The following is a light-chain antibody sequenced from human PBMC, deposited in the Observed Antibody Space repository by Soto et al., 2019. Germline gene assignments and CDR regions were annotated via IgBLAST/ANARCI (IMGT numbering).Light chain of an antibody. CDR2: EVS. CDR3: SSSTSSSTLEV. Sequence: QSALTQPASVSGSPGQSITISCTGTSSDVGGYNYVSWYQQHPGKAPKLMIYEVSNRPSGVSNRFSGSKSGNTASLTISGLQDEDEEDYYCSSSTSSSTLEVFGGGTKVTVL. CDR1: SSDVGGYNY. J-gene: IGLJ2*01. V-gene: IGLV2-14*01.